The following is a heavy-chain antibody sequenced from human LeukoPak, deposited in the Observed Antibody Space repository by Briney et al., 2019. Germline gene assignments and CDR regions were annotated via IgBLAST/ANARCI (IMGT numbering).Heavy chain of an antibody. J-gene: IGHJ4*02. CDR3: ARHVNDVAYCGGDCYYFDY. CDR2: IYHSGST. V-gene: IGHV4-38-2*01. Sequence: SETLSLTCAVSGYSISSGYHWGWIRQPPGKGLEWIGSIYHSGSTYYNPSLKSRVTISVDTSKNQFSLKLSSVTAADTAVYYCARHVNDVAYCGGDCYYFDYWGQGTLVTVSS. CDR1: GYSISSGYH. D-gene: IGHD2-21*01.